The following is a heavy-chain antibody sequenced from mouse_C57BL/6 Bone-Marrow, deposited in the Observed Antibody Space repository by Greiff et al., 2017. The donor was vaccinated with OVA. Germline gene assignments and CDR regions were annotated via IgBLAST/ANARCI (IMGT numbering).Heavy chain of an antibody. CDR1: GYTFTGYC. CDR2: IDPENGDT. D-gene: IGHD1-1*01. J-gene: IGHJ4*01. V-gene: IGHV14-4*02. Sequence: VQLQHSGAELVRPGASVKLSCKASGYTFTGYCMHWVKQRPEQGLEWIGWIDPENGDTDYASKFQGKATLTADKSSNTAYLQLSSLTSEDSAVYYGSFYYCGSSFWAMDYWGQGTTVTVSS. CDR3: SFYYCGSSFWAMDY.